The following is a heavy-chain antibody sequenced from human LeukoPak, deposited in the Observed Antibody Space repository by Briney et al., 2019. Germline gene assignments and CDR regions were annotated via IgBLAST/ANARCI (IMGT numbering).Heavy chain of an antibody. J-gene: IGHJ4*02. CDR2: ISFSGST. Sequence: PSETLSLTCTVSGGSTSSSNYYWGWIRQPPGTGLQWIGSISFSGSTYYNPSLKSRVTISGDTSKNQFSLNLNAVTAADTAVYYCARHRGSGSYYDPHDYWGQGTLVTVSS. CDR3: ARHRGSGSYYDPHDY. V-gene: IGHV4-39*01. CDR1: GGSTSSSNYY. D-gene: IGHD1-26*01.